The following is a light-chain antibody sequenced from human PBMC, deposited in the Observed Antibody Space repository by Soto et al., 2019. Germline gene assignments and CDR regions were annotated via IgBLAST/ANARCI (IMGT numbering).Light chain of an antibody. Sequence: DIQMTQSPSAISSSVGDRVTITCRAIQGISSNLAWFQQKPGKVPKRLIYAASSLQSGVPSRFSGSGSGTEFTLTISSLQPDDFATYYCQQYNSYPLTFGGGTKVDIK. J-gene: IGKJ4*01. CDR2: AAS. CDR3: QQYNSYPLT. V-gene: IGKV1-17*03. CDR1: QGISSN.